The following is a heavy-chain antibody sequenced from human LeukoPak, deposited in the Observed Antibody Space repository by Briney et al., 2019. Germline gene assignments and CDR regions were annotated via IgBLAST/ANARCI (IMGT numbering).Heavy chain of an antibody. D-gene: IGHD6-19*01. CDR1: GFTFSTYE. Sequence: PAGSLRLSCAASGFTFSTYEMHWIRQAPGKGLEWVSDISSSGSTVYYADSVKGRFTTSRDNAKNFLYLQMHSLRAEDTAVYYCSLLAVASPQDYWGQGTLVTVSS. CDR3: SLLAVASPQDY. J-gene: IGHJ4*02. V-gene: IGHV3-48*03. CDR2: ISSSGSTV.